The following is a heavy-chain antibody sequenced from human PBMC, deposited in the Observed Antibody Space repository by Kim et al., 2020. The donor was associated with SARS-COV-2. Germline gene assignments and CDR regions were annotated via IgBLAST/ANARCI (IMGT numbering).Heavy chain of an antibody. CDR2: INSDGSTI. CDR3: SRRQFTSGWYYFDY. V-gene: IGHV3-74*01. Sequence: GGSLRLSCAASGFTFSSHWMHWVRQAPGKGLVWVSRINSDGSTISYADSVKGRVTISRDNAKNTLYLQMNSLRAEDTAVSYCSRRQFTSGWYYFDYWGQG. CDR1: GFTFSSHW. J-gene: IGHJ4*02. D-gene: IGHD6-19*01.